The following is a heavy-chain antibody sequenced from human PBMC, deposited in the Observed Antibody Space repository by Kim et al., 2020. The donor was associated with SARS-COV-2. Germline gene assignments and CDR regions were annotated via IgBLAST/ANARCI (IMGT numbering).Heavy chain of an antibody. CDR2: IYYSGST. CDR3: ARAMGITIFGVVIVNWFDP. CDR1: GGSISSGGYY. Sequence: SETLSLTCNVSGGSISSGGYYWSWIRQHPGKGLEWIGYIYYSGSTYYNPSLKSRVTISVDTSKNQFSLKLSSVTAAATAVYYCARAMGITIFGVVIVNWFDPWGKGTRVTVSS. J-gene: IGHJ5*02. D-gene: IGHD3-3*01. V-gene: IGHV4-31*03.